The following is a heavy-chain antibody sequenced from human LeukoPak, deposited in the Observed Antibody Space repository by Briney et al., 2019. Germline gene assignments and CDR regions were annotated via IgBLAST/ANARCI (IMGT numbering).Heavy chain of an antibody. CDR2: ISSSGSTK. J-gene: IGHJ6*03. D-gene: IGHD4-17*01. Sequence: PGGSLRLSCAASGFIFSDYYMSWIRQAPGKGLEWLSYISSSGSTKYYADSVKGRFTISRDNAKNSLYLHMNSLRAEDTAVYYCARNFSYGDYNDYGIYYMDFWGQGTTVTVSS. V-gene: IGHV3-11*01. CDR3: ARNFSYGDYNDYGIYYMDF. CDR1: GFIFSDYY.